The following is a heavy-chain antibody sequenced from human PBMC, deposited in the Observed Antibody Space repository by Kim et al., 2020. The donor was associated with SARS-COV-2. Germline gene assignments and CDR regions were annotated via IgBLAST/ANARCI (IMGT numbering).Heavy chain of an antibody. CDR1: GFTFSSYG. J-gene: IGHJ4*02. CDR2: ISYDGSNK. V-gene: IGHV3-30*18. CDR3: AKADVIGWPMVRVTDYFAA. Sequence: GGSLRLSCVASGFTFSSYGMHWVRQAPGKGLEWVAIISYDGSNKYYAESVKGQFTISRDNSKNTLYLQMNSLRAEDTAVYYCAKADVIGWPMVRVTDYFAAWGQETLLTVSS. D-gene: IGHD3-10*01.